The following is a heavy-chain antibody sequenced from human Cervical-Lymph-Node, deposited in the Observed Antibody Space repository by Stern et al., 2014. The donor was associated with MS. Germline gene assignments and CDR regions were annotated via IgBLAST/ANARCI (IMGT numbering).Heavy chain of an antibody. CDR3: ARGFGTDYFDS. J-gene: IGHJ4*02. CDR1: GFTFSDYY. V-gene: IGHV3-11*01. D-gene: IGHD3/OR15-3a*01. Sequence: VQLVQSGGDLVKPGGSLRLSCAASGFTFSDYYMNWIRQTPGKGLEWLSYISSSGSTVYHADSVKGRFTISRDNAENSLYLQMNSLRAEDTAVYYCARGFGTDYFDSWGQGSLVTVSS. CDR2: ISSSGSTV.